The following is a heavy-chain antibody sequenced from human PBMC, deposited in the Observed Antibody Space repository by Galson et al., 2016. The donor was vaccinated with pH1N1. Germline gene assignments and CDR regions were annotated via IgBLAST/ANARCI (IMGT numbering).Heavy chain of an antibody. Sequence: SLRLSCEASGFSVSFSYLSWVRQAPGKGLEWVSIIYSGDTTYYTDSVKGRFTISRDNAKISLYLEMNSLRVEDTAVYYCVRVVGGAAAHWGQGTLVTVSS. CDR1: GFSVSFSY. J-gene: IGHJ4*02. CDR2: IYSGDTT. CDR3: VRVVGGAAAH. V-gene: IGHV3-66*01. D-gene: IGHD1-26*01.